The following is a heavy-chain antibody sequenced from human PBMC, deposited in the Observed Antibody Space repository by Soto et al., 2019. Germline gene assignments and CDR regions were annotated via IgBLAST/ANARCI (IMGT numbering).Heavy chain of an antibody. CDR1: GGSTSSYNYL. CDR3: ATYGGDTGRFDY. V-gene: IGHV4-39*01. D-gene: IGHD4-17*01. CDR2: SGTT. J-gene: IGHJ4*02. Sequence: PSETLSLTCTVSGGSTSSYNYLWTWIRQSPGKGPEWIGSGTTYYNPSLRSRVTISVDKSRNQFSLEMSSVTAADTAVYYCATYGGDTGRFDYWGQGILVTVS.